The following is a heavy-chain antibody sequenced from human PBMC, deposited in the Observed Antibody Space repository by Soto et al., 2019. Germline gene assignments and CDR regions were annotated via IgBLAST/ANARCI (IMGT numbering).Heavy chain of an antibody. CDR2: ISYDGSDK. D-gene: IGHD5-12*01. J-gene: IGHJ4*02. CDR3: ARGGRLRHFDY. CDR1: GFTFSSYA. Sequence: QVQVVESGGGVVQPGRALRLSCAASGFTFSSYAMHWVRQAPGKGLEWVAIISYDGSDKYYADSVKGRFTISRDNSKNTLYLLMNSLRTEETAVYYCARGGRLRHFDYWGQGTLVTVSS. V-gene: IGHV3-30*04.